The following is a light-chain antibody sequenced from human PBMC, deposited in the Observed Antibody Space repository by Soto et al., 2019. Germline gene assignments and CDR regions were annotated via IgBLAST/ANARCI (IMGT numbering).Light chain of an antibody. CDR1: QSVSSN. J-gene: IGKJ4*01. CDR2: GAS. V-gene: IGKV3-15*01. CDR3: QQYNNWPLT. Sequence: EIVMTQSPATLSVSPGERATLSCRASQSVSSNLAWYHQKPGRAPRLLIYGASTRATGIPARISGSGSGTEFTLTISSLQSEDFAVYYCQQYNNWPLTFXGGTKADIK.